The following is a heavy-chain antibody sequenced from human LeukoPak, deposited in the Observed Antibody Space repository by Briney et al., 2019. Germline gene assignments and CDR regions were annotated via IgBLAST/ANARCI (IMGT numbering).Heavy chain of an antibody. CDR1: GGSISSSSDY. J-gene: IGHJ4*02. V-gene: IGHV4-39*01. D-gene: IGHD3-22*01. CDR2: IYYSGST. CDR3: ASDIYDSSGYYFDY. Sequence: SETLSHTCTVSGGSISSSSDYWGWIRQPPGKGLEWIGSIYYSGSTYYNPSLKSRVTISVDTSKNQFSLKLSSVTAADTAVYYCASDIYDSSGYYFDYWGQGTLVTVSS.